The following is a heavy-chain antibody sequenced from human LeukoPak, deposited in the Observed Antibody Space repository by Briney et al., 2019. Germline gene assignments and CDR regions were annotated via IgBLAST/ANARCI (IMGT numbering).Heavy chain of an antibody. Sequence: GASVKVSCKASGYIFNVYDINWVRQAAGQGLEWMGWMNPNSGNTGYAQKFQGRVTMTRDTSMTTAYMELNSLTSEDTAVYYCARERQSCTSCHDAFDIWGQGTMVTVSS. CDR2: MNPNSGNT. J-gene: IGHJ3*02. V-gene: IGHV1-8*01. D-gene: IGHD2-2*01. CDR1: GYIFNVYD. CDR3: ARERQSCTSCHDAFDI.